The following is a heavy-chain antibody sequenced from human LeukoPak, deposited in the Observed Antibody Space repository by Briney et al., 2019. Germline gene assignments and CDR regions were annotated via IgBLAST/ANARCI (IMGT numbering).Heavy chain of an antibody. CDR3: ARRAGYDILTGYKYWFDP. Sequence: GESLKISCKGSGYSFTSYWIGWVRQMPGKGLEWMGIIYPGDSDTRYSPSFQGQATISADKSISTAYLQWSSLKASDTAMYYCARRAGYDILTGYKYWFDPWGQGTLVTVSS. V-gene: IGHV5-51*01. CDR1: GYSFTSYW. CDR2: IYPGDSDT. J-gene: IGHJ5*02. D-gene: IGHD3-9*01.